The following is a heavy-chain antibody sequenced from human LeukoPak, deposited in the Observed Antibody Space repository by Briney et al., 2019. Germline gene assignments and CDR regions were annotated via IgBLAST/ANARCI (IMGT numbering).Heavy chain of an antibody. V-gene: IGHV3-23*01. CDR2: IGSSGGGI. CDR3: VRRGGSDGWGAFDI. CDR1: GFTFSTYT. D-gene: IGHD5-24*01. J-gene: IGHJ3*02. Sequence: GGSLRLSCAASGFTFSTYTMYWVRHPPGKRLEWVSIIGSSGGGIHYADSVKGRFTISRDNSKNALYLQMNSLRVEDTAVYYCVRRGGSDGWGAFDIWGQGTVVTVSS.